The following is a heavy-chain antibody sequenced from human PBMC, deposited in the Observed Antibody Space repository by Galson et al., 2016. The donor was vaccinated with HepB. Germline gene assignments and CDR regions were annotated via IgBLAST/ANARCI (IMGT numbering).Heavy chain of an antibody. D-gene: IGHD3-9*01. CDR1: GGSFTGHY. V-gene: IGHV4-34*01. J-gene: IGHJ5*02. CDR3: ARAFEGVLRSFDWSHSRVVNWFDP. CDR2: INYSGNT. Sequence: ETLSLTCAVYGGSFTGHYWSWIRQPPGKGLEWIGQINYSGNTNDNPSLKSRVTMSVDMSKNQFSLKLNSVTAADTAVYYCARAFEGVLRSFDWSHSRVVNWFDPWGQGTLVTVSS.